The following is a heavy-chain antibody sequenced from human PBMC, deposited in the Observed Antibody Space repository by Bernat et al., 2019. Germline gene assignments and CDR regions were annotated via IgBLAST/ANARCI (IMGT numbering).Heavy chain of an antibody. D-gene: IGHD6-13*01. CDR1: GGSISSSSYY. V-gene: IGHV4-39*01. J-gene: IGHJ4*02. CDR3: ARHGLSIAAAAYPFDS. CDR2: IYYSGST. Sequence: QLQLQESGPGLVKPSETLSLTCIVSGGSISSSSYYWGWIRQLPGKGLEWIGSIYYSGSTYYNPSLKSRVTISVDTSKNQFSLKLNSVAAADTAVYHCARHGLSIAAAAYPFDSWGQGTLVTVSS.